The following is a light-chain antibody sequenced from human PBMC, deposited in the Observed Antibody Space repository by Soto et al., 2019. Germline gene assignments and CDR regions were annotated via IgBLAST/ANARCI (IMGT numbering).Light chain of an antibody. CDR1: QSVSSY. Sequence: EIVLTQSPATLSLSPGERATLSCRASQSVSSYLAWYQQKPGQAPRLLTYDASNRATGIPARFSGSGSGTDFTLTISSLEPEDFAVYYCQQRSNWPPWTFDQGTKVEIK. CDR3: QQRSNWPPWT. CDR2: DAS. J-gene: IGKJ1*01. V-gene: IGKV3-11*01.